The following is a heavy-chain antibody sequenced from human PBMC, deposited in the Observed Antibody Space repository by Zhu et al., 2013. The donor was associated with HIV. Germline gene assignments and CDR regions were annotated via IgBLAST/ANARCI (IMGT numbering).Heavy chain of an antibody. CDR2: MNPNSGNT. V-gene: IGHV1-8*01. CDR3: ARSRSGSRGYYYGMDV. D-gene: IGHD3-10*01. J-gene: IGHJ6*02. CDR1: GYTFTSYD. Sequence: QVQLVQSGAEVKKPGASVKVSCKASGYTFTSYDINWVRQATGQGLEWMGWMNPNSGNTGYAQKFQGRVTMTRNTSISTAYMELSSLRSEDTAVYYCARSRSGSRGYYYGMDVWGQGTTVTVSS.